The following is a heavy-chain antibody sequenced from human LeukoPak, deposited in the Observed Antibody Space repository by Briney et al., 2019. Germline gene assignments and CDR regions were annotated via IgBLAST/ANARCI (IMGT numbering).Heavy chain of an antibody. Sequence: TGGSLRLSCAASGFTFSDYYMSWIRQAPGKGLEWVSYISSSGGTIYYADSVKGRFTISRDNAKNSLYLQMNSLRAEDTAVYYCARGDSSGWYGAAFDIWGQGTMVTVSS. CDR3: ARGDSSGWYGAAFDI. D-gene: IGHD6-19*01. V-gene: IGHV3-11*01. CDR1: GFTFSDYY. CDR2: ISSSGGTI. J-gene: IGHJ3*02.